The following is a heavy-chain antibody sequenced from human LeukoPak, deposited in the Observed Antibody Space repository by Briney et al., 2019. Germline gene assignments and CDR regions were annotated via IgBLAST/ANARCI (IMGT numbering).Heavy chain of an antibody. V-gene: IGHV1-18*01. CDR3: ASRGSYSRYFDY. D-gene: IGHD1-26*01. J-gene: IGHJ4*02. CDR2: ISAYNGDT. CDR1: GYTFTSYG. Sequence: ASVKVSCKASGYTFTSYGISWVRQAPGQGLEWMGWISAYNGDTNYAQKLQGRVTMTTDTSTSTAYMELRSLRSDATAVYYCASRGSYSRYFDYWGQGTLVTVSS.